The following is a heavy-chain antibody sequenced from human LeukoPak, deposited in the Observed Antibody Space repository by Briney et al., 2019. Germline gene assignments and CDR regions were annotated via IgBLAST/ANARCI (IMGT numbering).Heavy chain of an antibody. CDR3: ATGLLDY. Sequence: SETLSLTCAVYGRSFSGYYWRWIRQPPVKGVEWIGGINHSGSTNYTPSIKSRVTISVDTSKNQFSLKLSSVTAADTAVYYCATGLLDYWGQGTLVTVSS. D-gene: IGHD1-26*01. CDR2: INHSGST. V-gene: IGHV4-34*01. J-gene: IGHJ4*02. CDR1: GRSFSGYY.